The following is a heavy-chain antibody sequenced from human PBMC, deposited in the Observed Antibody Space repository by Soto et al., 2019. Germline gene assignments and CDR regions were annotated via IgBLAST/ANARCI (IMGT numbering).Heavy chain of an antibody. J-gene: IGHJ6*02. CDR3: ARGEEDFQYYYGMDV. V-gene: IGHV4-39*01. Sequence: QLQLQESGPGLVKPSETLSLTCTVSGGSISSSSYYWGWIRQPPGKGLEWIGSIYYSGSTYYNPSLKSRVTISVDTSKNQFSLKLSSVTAADTAVYYCARGEEDFQYYYGMDVWGQGTTVTVSS. D-gene: IGHD2-21*01. CDR1: GGSISSSSYY. CDR2: IYYSGST.